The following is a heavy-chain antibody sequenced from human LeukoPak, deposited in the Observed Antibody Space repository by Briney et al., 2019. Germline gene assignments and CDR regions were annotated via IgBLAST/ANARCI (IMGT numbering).Heavy chain of an antibody. D-gene: IGHD4-17*01. CDR3: ARRMSSTVGGFDP. J-gene: IGHJ5*02. V-gene: IGHV4-59*01. CDR2: IYYSGST. Sequence: SETLSLTCTVSGGSISSYYWSWIRQPPGKGLEWIGYIYYSGSTNYNPSLKSRVTISVDTSKNQLSLKLSSVTAADTAVYYCARRMSSTVGGFDPWGQGTLVTVSP. CDR1: GGSISSYY.